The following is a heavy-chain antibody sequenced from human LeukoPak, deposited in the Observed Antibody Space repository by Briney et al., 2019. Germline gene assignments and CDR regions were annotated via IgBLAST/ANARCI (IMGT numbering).Heavy chain of an antibody. CDR2: IAFDGSRK. Sequence: GRSLRLSCAASGFTFSGYGMHWVRQAPGKWLEWVTGIAFDGSRKHYADSVKGRFTISRDNARNTMDLQMNSLRVEDTAVYHCSRYDSSRFDPWGQGTLVIVSS. CDR1: GFTFSGYG. D-gene: IGHD3-3*01. J-gene: IGHJ5*02. CDR3: SRYDSSRFDP. V-gene: IGHV3-30*03.